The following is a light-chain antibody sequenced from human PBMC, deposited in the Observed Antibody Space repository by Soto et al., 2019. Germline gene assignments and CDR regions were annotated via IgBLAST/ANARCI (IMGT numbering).Light chain of an antibody. Sequence: DIRLTQSPSTLSASVGDRVTITCRASDSISSWLAWYQQKPGKAPKLLIYKASSLESGVPSRFSGSGSGTEFTLTISSLQPDDFATYYCQQYNSYSWTFGQGTKVDIK. J-gene: IGKJ1*01. CDR1: DSISSW. CDR2: KAS. V-gene: IGKV1-5*03. CDR3: QQYNSYSWT.